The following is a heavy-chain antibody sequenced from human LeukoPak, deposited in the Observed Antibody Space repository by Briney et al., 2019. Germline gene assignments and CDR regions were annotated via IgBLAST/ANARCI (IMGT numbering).Heavy chain of an antibody. J-gene: IGHJ1*01. Sequence: GGSLRLSCEASGFTFSSYWMSWVRQAPGKGLEWVANIKQDRTEKYYVDSVKGRFTISRDTAKNSLYLQMHSLRAEDTAVYYCARSTSHYYDSSGYRYWGQGTLVTVSS. D-gene: IGHD3-22*01. CDR2: IKQDRTEK. CDR3: ARSTSHYYDSSGYRY. V-gene: IGHV3-7*01. CDR1: GFTFSSYW.